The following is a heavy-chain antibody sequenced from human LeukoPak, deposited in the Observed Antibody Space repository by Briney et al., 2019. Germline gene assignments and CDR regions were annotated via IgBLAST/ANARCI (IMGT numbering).Heavy chain of an antibody. V-gene: IGHV3-30*18. J-gene: IGHJ3*02. CDR1: GFTFSSYG. CDR3: ANTNYYGSGLHDAFDI. Sequence: GGSLRLSCAASGFTFSSYGMHWVRQAPGKGLEWVAVISYDGSNKYYAVSVKGRFTISRDNSKNTLYLQMNSLRAEDTAVYYCANTNYYGSGLHDAFDIWGQGTMVTVSS. CDR2: ISYDGSNK. D-gene: IGHD3-10*01.